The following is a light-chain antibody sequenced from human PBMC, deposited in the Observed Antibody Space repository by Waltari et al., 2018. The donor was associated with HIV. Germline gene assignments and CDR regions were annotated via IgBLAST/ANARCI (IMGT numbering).Light chain of an antibody. CDR1: ELRDKY. CDR2: QDT. J-gene: IGLJ2*01. V-gene: IGLV3-1*01. Sequence: SYELTQPPAVSVSPGQTASISCSGNELRDKYVCSYQPNPGQSPVVIIYQDTRRPSGIPERFSGSTSGNTATLTISGTQIMDEADYYCQVGDSTTAIFGGGTKLTVL. CDR3: QVGDSTTAI.